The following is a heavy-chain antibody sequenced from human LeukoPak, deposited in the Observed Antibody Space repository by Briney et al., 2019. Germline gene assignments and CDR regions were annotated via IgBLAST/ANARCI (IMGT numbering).Heavy chain of an antibody. CDR1: GGSISSYY. Sequence: PSETLSLTCTVSGGSISSYYWSWIRQPPGRGLEWMGSIYQSGVAHYNPSRRSRVTISVDKSTNQFSLKLSSVTAADTALYYCARQGGYCTTGSCYSRANAFDMWGQGILVTVSS. D-gene: IGHD2-15*01. CDR2: IYQSGVA. V-gene: IGHV4-39*01. CDR3: ARQGGYCTTGSCYSRANAFDM. J-gene: IGHJ3*02.